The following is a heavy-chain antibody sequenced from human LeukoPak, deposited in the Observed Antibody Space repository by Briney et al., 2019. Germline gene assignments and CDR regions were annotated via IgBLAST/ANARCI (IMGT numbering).Heavy chain of an antibody. Sequence: GAALDISCQGSGYRFTRYWIGWVRATPGKGLGWMGIIYPGDSDTRYSPSFQGQVTISADKSITTAYLQWSSLTASDTAMYYCARPHHSSDYCGQGTLVTVSS. CDR2: IYPGDSDT. CDR3: ARPHHSSDY. V-gene: IGHV5-51*01. J-gene: IGHJ4*02. CDR1: GYRFTRYW. D-gene: IGHD3-22*01.